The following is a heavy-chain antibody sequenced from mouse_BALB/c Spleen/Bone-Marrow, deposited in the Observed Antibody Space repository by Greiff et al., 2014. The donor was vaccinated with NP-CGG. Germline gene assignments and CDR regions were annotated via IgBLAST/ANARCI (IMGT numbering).Heavy chain of an antibody. CDR1: GFSLTTYG. Sequence: QVQLQQSGPGLVQPSQSLSITCTVSGFSLTTYGVRWVRQSPGKGLEWLGVIWTGGSTDYNAAFISRLNISKDNSKSQVFFEMNSLQTNDTATYYCARNHRGYYFDYWGQGTTPTVSS. CDR2: IWTGGST. J-gene: IGHJ2*01. D-gene: IGHD3-1*01. CDR3: ARNHRGYYFDY. V-gene: IGHV2-2*02.